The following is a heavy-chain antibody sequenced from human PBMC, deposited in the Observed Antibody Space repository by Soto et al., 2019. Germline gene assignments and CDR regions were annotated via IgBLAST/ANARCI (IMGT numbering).Heavy chain of an antibody. J-gene: IGHJ4*02. Sequence: GASVKVSCKASGYTFTRYGISWLRQAPGQGLEWMGWISAYNGNTNYAQKLQGRVTMTTDTSTSTAYMELRSLRSDDTAVYYCASWVAVAGRGYFDYWGQGTLVTVSS. V-gene: IGHV1-18*04. D-gene: IGHD6-19*01. CDR2: ISAYNGNT. CDR3: ASWVAVAGRGYFDY. CDR1: GYTFTRYG.